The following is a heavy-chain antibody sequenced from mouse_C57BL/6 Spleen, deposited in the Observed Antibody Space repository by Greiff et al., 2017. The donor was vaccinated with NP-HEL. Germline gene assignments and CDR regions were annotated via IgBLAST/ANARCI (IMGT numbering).Heavy chain of an antibody. V-gene: IGHV1-59*01. CDR3: ASSPYYYGSSYLDY. D-gene: IGHD1-1*01. CDR1: GYTFTSYW. CDR2: IDPSDSYT. Sequence: VQLQQPGAELVRPGTLVKLSCKASGYTFTSYWMHWVKQRPGQGLEWIGVIDPSDSYTNYNQKFKGKATLTVDTSSSTAYMQLSSLTSEDSAVYYCASSPYYYGSSYLDYWGQGTTLTVSS. J-gene: IGHJ2*01.